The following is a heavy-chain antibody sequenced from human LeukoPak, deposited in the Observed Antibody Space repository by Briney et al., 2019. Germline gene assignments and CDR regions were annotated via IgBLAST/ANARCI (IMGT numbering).Heavy chain of an antibody. CDR1: GGTFSSYA. CDR2: IIPILGIA. V-gene: IGHV1-69*04. J-gene: IGHJ6*02. D-gene: IGHD2-2*01. CDR3: ADCSSTSCYVDYYYGMDV. Sequence: GASVKVSCKASGGTFSSYAISWVRQAPGQGLEWMGRIIPILGIANYAQKFQGRVTITADKSTSTAYMELSSLRSEDTAVYYCADCSSTSCYVDYYYGMDVWGQGTTVTVSS.